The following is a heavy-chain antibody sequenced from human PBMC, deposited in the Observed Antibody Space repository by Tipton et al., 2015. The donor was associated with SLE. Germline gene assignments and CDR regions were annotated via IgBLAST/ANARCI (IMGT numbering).Heavy chain of an antibody. CDR1: GGSFSDYY. CDR3: ARVAYSGYEGF. J-gene: IGHJ4*02. Sequence: TLSLTCAVYGGSFSDYYWSWIRLPPGRGLEWIGEIIHSGSTNYNPSLKSLVTISVDTSKNQFSLKLNTVTAADTAVYYGARVAYSGYEGFWGQGTLVTVSS. D-gene: IGHD5-12*01. V-gene: IGHV4-34*12. CDR2: IIHSGST.